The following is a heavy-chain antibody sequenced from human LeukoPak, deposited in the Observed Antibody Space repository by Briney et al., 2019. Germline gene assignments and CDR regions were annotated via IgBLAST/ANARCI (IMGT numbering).Heavy chain of an antibody. V-gene: IGHV3-7*03. CDR2: IKEDGSEK. Sequence: GRSLRLSCAASGFTFSSYWMSWVRQAPGKGLEWVARIKEDGSEKYYVDSMKGRFTISRDNVKNSLYLQMNSLRAEDTAVYYCARGGYQYGNYWGQGTLVTVSS. CDR1: GFTFSSYW. CDR3: ARGGYQYGNY. J-gene: IGHJ4*02. D-gene: IGHD2-15*01.